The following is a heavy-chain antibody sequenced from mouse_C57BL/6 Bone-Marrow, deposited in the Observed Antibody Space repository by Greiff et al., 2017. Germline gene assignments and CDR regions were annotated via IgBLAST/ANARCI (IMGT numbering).Heavy chain of an antibody. Sequence: LQESGPELVKPGASVKISCKASGYAFSSSWMNWVKQRPGKGLEWIGRIYPGDGDTNYNGKFKGKATLTADKSSSTAYMQLSSLTSEDSAVYFCARVTTVSYFDYWGQGTTLTVSS. CDR3: ARVTTVSYFDY. CDR2: IYPGDGDT. J-gene: IGHJ2*01. V-gene: IGHV1-82*01. D-gene: IGHD1-1*01. CDR1: GYAFSSSW.